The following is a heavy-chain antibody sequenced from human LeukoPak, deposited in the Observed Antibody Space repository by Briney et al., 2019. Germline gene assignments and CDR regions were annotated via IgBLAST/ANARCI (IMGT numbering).Heavy chain of an antibody. CDR1: GLTLSNYW. Sequence: PGGSLRLSCAASGLTLSNYWIHWVRQAPGKGLVWVSRMNSDGSGTSYADSVKGRFTISRDNAKNTLYLQMNSLRAEDTGVYYCARVGLRFLEWLFEYYYYMDVWGKGTTVTVSS. D-gene: IGHD3-3*01. J-gene: IGHJ6*03. V-gene: IGHV3-74*01. CDR2: MNSDGSGT. CDR3: ARVGLRFLEWLFEYYYYMDV.